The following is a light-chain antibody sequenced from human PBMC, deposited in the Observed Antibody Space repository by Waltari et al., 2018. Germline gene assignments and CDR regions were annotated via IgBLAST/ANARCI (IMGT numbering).Light chain of an antibody. CDR2: GAS. J-gene: IGKJ5*01. CDR1: QGISSS. Sequence: DIQMTQSPSSLPASLGDRVTITCRASQGISSSLAWYQKKVGEAPKLLLYGASRLESGVPSRFSGSGSGTVYTLTISSLQPEEFATYCCQQYFGIPITFGQGTRLE. V-gene: IGKV1-NL1*01. CDR3: QQYFGIPIT.